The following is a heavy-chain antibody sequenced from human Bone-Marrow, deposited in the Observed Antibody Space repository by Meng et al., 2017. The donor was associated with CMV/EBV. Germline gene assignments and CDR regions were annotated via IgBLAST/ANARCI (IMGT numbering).Heavy chain of an antibody. J-gene: IGHJ4*02. D-gene: IGHD3-3*01. CDR3: ARWRIGDFWSGYHIDY. Sequence: SETLSLTCTVSGYSISSGYYWGWIRQPPGKGLEWIGSIYHSGSTYYNPSLKSRVTISVDTSKNQFSLKLSSVTAADTAVYYCARWRIGDFWSGYHIDYWGQGTLVTVSS. CDR2: IYHSGST. CDR1: GYSISSGYY. V-gene: IGHV4-38-2*02.